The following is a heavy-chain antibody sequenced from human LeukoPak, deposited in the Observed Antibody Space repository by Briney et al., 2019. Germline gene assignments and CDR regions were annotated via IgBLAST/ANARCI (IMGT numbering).Heavy chain of an antibody. V-gene: IGHV4-34*01. Sequence: SETLSLTCAVYGGSFSGYYWSWIRQPPGKGLGWVGEINHSGSTNYNPSLKSRVTISVDTSKNQFSLKLSSVTAADTAVYYCARRAPRYGSGSYPTHVWGQGTLVTVSS. CDR1: GGSFSGYY. CDR2: INHSGST. D-gene: IGHD3-10*01. CDR3: ARRAPRYGSGSYPTHV. J-gene: IGHJ4*02.